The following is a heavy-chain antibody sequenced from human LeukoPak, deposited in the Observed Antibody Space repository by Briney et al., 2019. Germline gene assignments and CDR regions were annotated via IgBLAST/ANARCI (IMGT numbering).Heavy chain of an antibody. CDR3: ARQAYCSSSSCYPFDY. J-gene: IGHJ4*02. CDR2: IYYSGST. Sequence: PSGTLSLTCTVSGGSISTYYWSWIRQPPGKGLEWIGYIYYSGSTNYNPSLKSRVTISVDTSKNQFSLKLSSVTAADTAVYYCARQAYCSSSSCYPFDYWGQGTLVTVSS. V-gene: IGHV4-59*08. D-gene: IGHD2-2*01. CDR1: GGSISTYY.